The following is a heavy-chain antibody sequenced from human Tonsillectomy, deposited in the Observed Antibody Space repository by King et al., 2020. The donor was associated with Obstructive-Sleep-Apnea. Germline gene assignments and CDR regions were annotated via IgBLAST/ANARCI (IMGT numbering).Heavy chain of an antibody. V-gene: IGHV3-23*01. CDR3: AKEMSSRDYFDY. CDR1: GFTVSSHA. CDR2: ISISGGGT. D-gene: IGHD6-19*01. J-gene: IGHJ4*02. Sequence: GGGGGQRGGGRRRSGAASGFTVSSHAMSWVRQAPGRGLEWVSAISISGGGTYYADSVKGRVTISRDNSKNTLYLQMNSLRAEDTAVYYCAKEMSSRDYFDYWGEGTLVTVSS.